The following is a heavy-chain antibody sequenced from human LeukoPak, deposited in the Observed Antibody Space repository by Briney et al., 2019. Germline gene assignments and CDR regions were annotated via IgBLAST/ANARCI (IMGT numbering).Heavy chain of an antibody. D-gene: IGHD4-11*01. CDR2: IYTSGST. CDR3: ARDRDDRLTTPYYFDY. Sequence: SETLSLTCTVSGGSISSSSYYWGWIRQPPGKGLEWIGRIYTSGSTNYNPSLKSRVTISVDTSKNQSSLKLSSVTAADTAVYYCARDRDDRLTTPYYFDYWGQGTLVTVSS. V-gene: IGHV4-39*07. CDR1: GGSISSSSYY. J-gene: IGHJ4*02.